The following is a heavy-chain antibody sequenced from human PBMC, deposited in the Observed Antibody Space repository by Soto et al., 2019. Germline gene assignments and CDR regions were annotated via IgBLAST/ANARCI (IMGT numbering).Heavy chain of an antibody. CDR2: ISYDGSNK. D-gene: IGHD3-22*01. V-gene: IGHV3-30*03. CDR3: ARLPRITMIVVVAD. Sequence: QVQLVESGGGVVQPGRSLRLSCAASGFTFSSYGMHWVRQAPGKGLEWVAVISYDGSNKYYADSVKGRFTISRDNAKNSLYLQMNSLRAEDTAVYYCARLPRITMIVVVADWGQGTLVTVSS. J-gene: IGHJ4*02. CDR1: GFTFSSYG.